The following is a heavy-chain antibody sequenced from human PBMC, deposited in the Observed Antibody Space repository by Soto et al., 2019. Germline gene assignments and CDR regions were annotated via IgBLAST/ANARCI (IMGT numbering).Heavy chain of an antibody. CDR3: ASAYYDFWSGYYRPYYYYGMDV. CDR2: IWYDGSNK. J-gene: IGHJ6*02. D-gene: IGHD3-3*01. V-gene: IGHV3-33*01. Sequence: GGSLRLSCAASGFTFSSYGMHWVRQAPGKGLEWVAVIWYDGSNKYYADSVKGRFTISRDNSKNTLYLQMNSLRAEDTAVYYCASAYYDFWSGYYRPYYYYGMDVWGQGTTVTVSS. CDR1: GFTFSSYG.